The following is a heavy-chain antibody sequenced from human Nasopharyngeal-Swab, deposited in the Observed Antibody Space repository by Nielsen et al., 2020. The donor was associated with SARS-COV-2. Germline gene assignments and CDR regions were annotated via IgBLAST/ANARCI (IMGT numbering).Heavy chain of an antibody. CDR3: ARDGLDYDFWSAYFMDV. V-gene: IGHV3-30*04. D-gene: IGHD3-3*01. Sequence: WIRQPPGQGPEWVAVISYDGSNEYYADSVKGRFTISRDNSKNTLYLQMNSLRAEDTAVYYCARDGLDYDFWSAYFMDVWGQGTTVTVSS. J-gene: IGHJ6*02. CDR2: ISYDGSNE.